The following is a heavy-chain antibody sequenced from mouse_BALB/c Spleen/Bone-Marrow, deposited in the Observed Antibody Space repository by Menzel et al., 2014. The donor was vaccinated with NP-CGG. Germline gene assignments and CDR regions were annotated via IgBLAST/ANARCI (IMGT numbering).Heavy chain of an antibody. J-gene: IGHJ4*01. D-gene: IGHD2-10*02. V-gene: IGHV1-69*02. Sequence: QVQLQQSGAELVRPGASVQVSCKASGYTFTSYWINWVKQRPGQGLEWIGKIYPSDSYTNYIQNFKDKATLTVDKSSSTAYMQLSRPTSEDSAVYYCTRQYGNYYAMDYWGQGTSVTVSS. CDR1: GYTFTSYW. CDR3: TRQYGNYYAMDY. CDR2: IYPSDSYT.